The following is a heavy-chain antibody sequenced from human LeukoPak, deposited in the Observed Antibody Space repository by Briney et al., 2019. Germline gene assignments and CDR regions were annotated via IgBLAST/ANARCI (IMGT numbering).Heavy chain of an antibody. V-gene: IGHV3-64*01. CDR2: ISSNGGST. Sequence: GGSLRLSCAASGFTFSSYARHWVRQAPGKGLEYVSAISSNGGSTYYPNSVKSRFTISRDNSKNTLYLEMGSLRAEDMAVYYCARDAEGGYYGSGSLLSIWGQGTMVTVSS. D-gene: IGHD3-10*01. J-gene: IGHJ3*02. CDR1: GFTFSSYA. CDR3: ARDAEGGYYGSGSLLSI.